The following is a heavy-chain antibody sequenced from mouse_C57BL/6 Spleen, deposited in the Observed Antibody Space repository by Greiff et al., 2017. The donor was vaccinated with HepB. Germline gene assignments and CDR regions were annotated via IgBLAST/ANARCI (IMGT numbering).Heavy chain of an antibody. V-gene: IGHV1-15*01. CDR1: GYTFTDYE. CDR3: TRRYYGSSPDMDY. CDR2: IDPETGGT. D-gene: IGHD1-1*01. J-gene: IGHJ4*01. Sequence: QVQLQQSGAELVRPGASVTLSCKASGYTFTDYEMHWVKQTPVHGLEWIGAIDPETGGTAYNQKFKGKAILTADKSSSTAYMELRSLTSEDSAVYYCTRRYYGSSPDMDYWGQGTSVTVSS.